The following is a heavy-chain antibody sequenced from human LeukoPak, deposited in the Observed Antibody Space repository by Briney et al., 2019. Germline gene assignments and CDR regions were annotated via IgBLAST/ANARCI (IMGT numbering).Heavy chain of an antibody. CDR2: ISYDGSNK. D-gene: IGHD4-11*01. CDR1: GFTFSSYA. V-gene: IGHV3-30-3*01. CDR3: ARGGYTVTTFDY. J-gene: IGHJ4*02. Sequence: QTGGSLRLSCAASGFTFSSYAMHWVRQAPGKGLEWVAVISYDGSNKYYADSVKGRFTISRDNSKNTLYLQMNSLRAEDTAVYYCARGGYTVTTFDYWGQGTLVTVSS.